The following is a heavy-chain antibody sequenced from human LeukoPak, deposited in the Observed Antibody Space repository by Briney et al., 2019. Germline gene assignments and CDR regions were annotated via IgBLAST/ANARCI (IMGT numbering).Heavy chain of an antibody. CDR2: ISGSDGNT. V-gene: IGHV3-23*01. J-gene: IGHJ6*02. Sequence: GGSLRLSCAATGFTFSNYAMSWVRQAPGKGLECASTISGSDGNTYYADSVKGRFTISRDTSKNTLYLQMNSLRSEDTAVYYCARGGNEYYYYGMDVWGQGTTVTVSS. CDR1: GFTFSNYA. D-gene: IGHD1-14*01. CDR3: ARGGNEYYYYGMDV.